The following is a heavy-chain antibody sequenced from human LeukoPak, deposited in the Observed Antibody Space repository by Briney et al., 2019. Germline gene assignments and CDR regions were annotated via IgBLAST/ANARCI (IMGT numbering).Heavy chain of an antibody. J-gene: IGHJ5*02. Sequence: PGGSLRLSCAASGFTFSSYSMNWVRQAPGKGLEWVSYISSSGSPIYYADSVKGRFTISRDNAKNSLYLQMNSLRAEDTAVYYCARGSHLIPGAPLWFDPWGQGTLVTVSS. D-gene: IGHD3-10*01. V-gene: IGHV3-48*01. CDR1: GFTFSSYS. CDR2: ISSSGSPI. CDR3: ARGSHLIPGAPLWFDP.